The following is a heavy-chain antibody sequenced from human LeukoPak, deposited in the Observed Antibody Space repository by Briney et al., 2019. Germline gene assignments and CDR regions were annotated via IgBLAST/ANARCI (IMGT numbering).Heavy chain of an antibody. Sequence: SVKVSCKASGYTFTGYYMHWVRQAPGQGLEWMGGIIPIFGTANYAQKFQGRVTITADKSTSTAYMELSSLRSEDTAVYYCASSWELLGAVDYWGQGTLVTVSS. CDR2: IIPIFGTA. D-gene: IGHD1-26*01. J-gene: IGHJ4*02. CDR3: ASSWELLGAVDY. V-gene: IGHV1-69*06. CDR1: GYTFTGYY.